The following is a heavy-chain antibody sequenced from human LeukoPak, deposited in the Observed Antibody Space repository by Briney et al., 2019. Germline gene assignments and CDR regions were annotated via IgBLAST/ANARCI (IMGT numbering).Heavy chain of an antibody. CDR1: GGSISSPY. J-gene: IGHJ3*02. CDR3: ARDGMVHDAFDI. V-gene: IGHV4-59*11. D-gene: IGHD3-10*01. CDR2: IYHSGST. Sequence: PSETLSLTCTVPGGSISSPYWSWIRQPPGKGLEWIGYIYHSGSTNYNPSLKSRVTISVDTSKNQFSLKLSSVTAADTAVYYCARDGMVHDAFDIWGQGTMVTVSS.